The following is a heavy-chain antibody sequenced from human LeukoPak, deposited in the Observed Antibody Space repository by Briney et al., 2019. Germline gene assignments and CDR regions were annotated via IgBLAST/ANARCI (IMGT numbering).Heavy chain of an antibody. CDR1: GFTFSSYA. D-gene: IGHD2-21*01. CDR3: AKLKIVARGYFDY. Sequence: GGSLRLSCAASGFTFSSYAMSWVRQAPGKGLGWVSAISGSGVSTYYADSVKGRFTISRDNSKNTLYLQMNSLRAEDTAVYYCAKLKIVARGYFDYWGQGTLVTVSS. V-gene: IGHV3-23*01. CDR2: ISGSGVST. J-gene: IGHJ4*02.